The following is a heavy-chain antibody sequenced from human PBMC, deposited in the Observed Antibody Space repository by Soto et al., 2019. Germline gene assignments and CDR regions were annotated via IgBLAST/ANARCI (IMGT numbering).Heavy chain of an antibody. V-gene: IGHV3-33*01. D-gene: IGHD1-26*01. J-gene: IGHJ4*02. Sequence: QVQLVGSGGGVVQPGRSLRLSCAASGFTFSSYGMHWVRQAPGKGLEWVAVIWSDGSNEYYADSVKGRFTISRDNSNNTLYLQMNSLRAEDTAVYYCARRGSGTYNFDYWGQGTLVTVSS. CDR3: ARRGSGTYNFDY. CDR2: IWSDGSNE. CDR1: GFTFSSYG.